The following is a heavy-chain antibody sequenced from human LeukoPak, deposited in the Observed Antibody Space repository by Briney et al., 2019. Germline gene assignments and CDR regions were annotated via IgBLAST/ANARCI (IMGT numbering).Heavy chain of an antibody. D-gene: IGHD6-13*01. V-gene: IGHV4-61*02. CDR2: IYTSGST. CDR3: ARGDGSRPFDI. CDR1: GGSISSGSYY. J-gene: IGHJ3*02. Sequence: SETLSLTCTVSGGSISSGSYYWSWIRQPAGKGLEWIGRIYTSGSTNYNPSLKSRVTISVDTSKNQFSLKLSSVTAADTAVYYCARGDGSRPFDIWGQGTMVTVSS.